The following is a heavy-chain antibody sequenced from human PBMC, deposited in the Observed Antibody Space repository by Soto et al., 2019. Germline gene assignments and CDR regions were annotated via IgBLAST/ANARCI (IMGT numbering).Heavy chain of an antibody. CDR2: IIPKLGIT. J-gene: IGHJ6*03. V-gene: IGHV1-69*02. CDR1: VGTFSDYN. CDR3: ARVEGTRTTNFYHYMDV. D-gene: IGHD2-8*01. Sequence: VQLVQSGAEVKRPGSSVKVSCKAPVGTFSDYNIAWVRQARGQGLEWMGRIIPKLGITNYAHKFQDRVRITADKATSTAYTELTSLSYEDTAVYCCARVEGTRTTNFYHYMDVWGEGTCVTVS.